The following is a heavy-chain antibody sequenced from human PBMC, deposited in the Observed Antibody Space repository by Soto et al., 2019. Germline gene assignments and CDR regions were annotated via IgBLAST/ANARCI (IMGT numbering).Heavy chain of an antibody. CDR3: ARSGYSYGPNPLLY. V-gene: IGHV4-31*03. CDR2: IYYSGRT. D-gene: IGHD5-18*01. J-gene: IGHJ4*02. Sequence: QVQLQESGPGLVKPSQTLSLTCTVSGGSISSGGYYWSWIRQHPGKGLEWIGYIYYSGRTYYNPSLKIRVTISVDTSKNQFSLKLGSVTAADTAVYYCARSGYSYGPNPLLYWGQGTLVTVSS. CDR1: GGSISSGGYY.